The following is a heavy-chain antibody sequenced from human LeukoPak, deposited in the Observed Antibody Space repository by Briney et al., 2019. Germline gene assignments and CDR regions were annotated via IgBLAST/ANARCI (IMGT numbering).Heavy chain of an antibody. CDR3: AKHDTVFGAAHFYMDV. Sequence: PSQTLSLTCAVSGGSINTYYWSWIRQPPGKGLEWVGYIYSTGNTNYNPSLKGRVTISLDTSKNQFSLNLSSVTAADTAVYYCAKHDTVFGAAHFYMDVWGKGTTVTVSS. CDR1: GGSINTYY. J-gene: IGHJ6*03. CDR2: IYSTGNT. D-gene: IGHD3-3*01. V-gene: IGHV4-4*09.